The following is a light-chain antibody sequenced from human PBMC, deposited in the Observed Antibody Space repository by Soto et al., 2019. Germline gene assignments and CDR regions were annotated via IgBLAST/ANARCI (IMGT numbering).Light chain of an antibody. J-gene: IGLJ1*01. CDR1: SGDVGNYKY. CDR2: EVS. Sequence: QSALTQPASVSGSPGQSITISCTRTSGDVGNYKYVSWYQQHPGKAPKLMIYEVSNRPSGVSNRFSGSKSGNTASLTISGLQAEDETDYYCFSYTSSGTYVFXTGTKVTVL. V-gene: IGLV2-14*01. CDR3: FSYTSSGTYV.